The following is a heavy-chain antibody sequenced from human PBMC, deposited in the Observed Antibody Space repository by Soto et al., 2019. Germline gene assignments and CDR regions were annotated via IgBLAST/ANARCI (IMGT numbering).Heavy chain of an antibody. Sequence: QVQLQESGPGLVKPSETLSLTCTVSGGSVSSGYYWSWIRQPPGKGLEWIGFIYYSGSTNYNPSLKSRVTISVDPSKNQFSLKLSSVTAADTAVYYCARDRSYGFFDYWGQGALVTVSS. CDR3: ARDRSYGFFDY. CDR1: GGSVSSGYY. V-gene: IGHV4-61*01. D-gene: IGHD3-16*02. CDR2: IYYSGST. J-gene: IGHJ4*02.